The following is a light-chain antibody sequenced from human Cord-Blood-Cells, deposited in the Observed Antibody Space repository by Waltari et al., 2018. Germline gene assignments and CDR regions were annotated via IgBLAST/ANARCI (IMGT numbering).Light chain of an antibody. CDR2: GNS. CDR3: QSYDSSLSGLYV. V-gene: IGLV1-40*01. CDR1: SSNIGAGYD. Sequence: QSVLTQPPSVSGAPGQRVTISCTGSSSNIGAGYDVHWYQQLPGTAPKLLIYGNSTRPAGGLDRFSGSKSGTSASLAITGLQAEDEADYYCQSYDSSLSGLYVFGTGTKVTVL. J-gene: IGLJ1*01.